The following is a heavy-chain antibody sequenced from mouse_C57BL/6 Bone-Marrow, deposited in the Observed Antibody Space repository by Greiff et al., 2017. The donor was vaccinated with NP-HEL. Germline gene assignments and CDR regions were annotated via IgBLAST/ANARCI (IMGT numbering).Heavy chain of an antibody. CDR3: ARNEYYRRSGAWFAY. Sequence: EVKLQESGPELVKPGASVKISCKASGYSFTDYNMNWVKQSTGKSLEWIGVINPNYGTTSYNQKFKGRVTLTGDQSSSTAYMQLNSLTSEDSEVYDCARNEYYRRSGAWFAYWGQGTLVTVSA. CDR1: GYSFTDYN. J-gene: IGHJ3*01. V-gene: IGHV1-39*01. CDR2: INPNYGTT. D-gene: IGHD1-1*01.